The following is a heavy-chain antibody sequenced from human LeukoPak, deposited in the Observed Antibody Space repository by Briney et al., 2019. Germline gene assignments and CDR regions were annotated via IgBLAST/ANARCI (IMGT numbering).Heavy chain of an antibody. CDR1: GFTFSSYS. J-gene: IGHJ4*02. D-gene: IGHD4-23*01. V-gene: IGHV3-74*01. CDR2: IVSDGSNT. Sequence: GGSLRLSCAASGFTFSSYSMNWVRQVPGKGLVWVSRIVSDGSNTNYADSVKGRFTISRDNAKNTLYLQMNSLRVEDTAVYYCVRGRPHGNDYWGQGTLVTVSS. CDR3: VRGRPHGNDY.